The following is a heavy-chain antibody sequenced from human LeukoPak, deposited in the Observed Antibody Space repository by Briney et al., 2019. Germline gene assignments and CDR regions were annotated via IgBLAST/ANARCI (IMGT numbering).Heavy chain of an antibody. CDR2: IIPIFGTA. CDR1: GGTFSSYA. V-gene: IGHV1-69*13. D-gene: IGHD3-22*01. CDR3: ARARPSIVVVTPIADASDI. Sequence: SVKVSCKASGGTFSSYAISWVRQAPGQGLEWMGGIIPIFGTANYAQKFTITADESTSTAYMELSSLRSEDTAVYYCARARPSIVVVTPIADASDIWGQGTMVTVSS. J-gene: IGHJ3*02.